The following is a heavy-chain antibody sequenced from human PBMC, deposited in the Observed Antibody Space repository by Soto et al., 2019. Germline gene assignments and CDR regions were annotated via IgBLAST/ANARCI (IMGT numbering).Heavy chain of an antibody. D-gene: IGHD5-18*01. CDR3: ARSGYSYGPNPLLY. J-gene: IGHJ4*02. CDR2: IYYSGST. V-gene: IGHV4-31*03. CDR1: CCSISSGGFY. Sequence: TLSLTLTFPCCSISSGGFYWSWIRQHPGKGLEWIGYIYYSGSTHYNPSLKSRVTISVDTSKNQFSLKLSSVTAADTAVYYCARSGYSYGPNPLLYWGQGTLVAVS.